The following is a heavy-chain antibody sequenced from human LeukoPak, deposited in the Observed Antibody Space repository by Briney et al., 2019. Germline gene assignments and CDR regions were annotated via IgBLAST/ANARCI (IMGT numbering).Heavy chain of an antibody. CDR2: INPNSGGT. Sequence: GASVKVSCKASGYTFTGYYMHWVRQAPGQGLEWMGWINPNSGGTNYAQKFQGRVTMTRDTSISTAYMELSRLRSDDTAAYYCARGPNTAGNYRAFDLWGQGTKVTVSS. J-gene: IGHJ3*01. D-gene: IGHD4-11*01. CDR1: GYTFTGYY. V-gene: IGHV1-2*02. CDR3: ARGPNTAGNYRAFDL.